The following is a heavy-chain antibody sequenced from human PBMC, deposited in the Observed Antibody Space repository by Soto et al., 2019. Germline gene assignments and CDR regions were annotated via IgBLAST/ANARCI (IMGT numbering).Heavy chain of an antibody. J-gene: IGHJ4*02. CDR1: GFTFNDYA. Sequence: EVQLLESGGGLVQPGGSLRLSCAASGFTFNDYAMSWVRQAPGKGLEWVSAISGSGGSTYYADAVKGRFTISRDNSKNTLSLHLNSLRAEDTAVYYCAKERLDYSSSSPLADHWGQGTLVTVSS. CDR3: AKERLDYSSSSPLADH. CDR2: ISGSGGST. D-gene: IGHD6-6*01. V-gene: IGHV3-23*01.